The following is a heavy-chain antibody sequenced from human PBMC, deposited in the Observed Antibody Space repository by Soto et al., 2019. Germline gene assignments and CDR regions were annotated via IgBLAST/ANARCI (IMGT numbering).Heavy chain of an antibody. CDR2: ISVSGGST. J-gene: IGHJ6*02. D-gene: IGHD6-19*01. Sequence: GSLRLSCAASGCTFSSYAMHWVRQAPGKGLEWVSAISVSGGSTYYADSVKGRFTISRDNSKNTLYLQMNSLRAEDTAVYYCAKDRGIAVAGNYYYGMDVWGQGTTVTVSS. CDR1: GCTFSSYA. V-gene: IGHV3-23*01. CDR3: AKDRGIAVAGNYYYGMDV.